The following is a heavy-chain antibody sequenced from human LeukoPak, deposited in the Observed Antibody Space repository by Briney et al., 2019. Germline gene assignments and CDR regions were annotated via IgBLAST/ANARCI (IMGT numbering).Heavy chain of an antibody. Sequence: GGSLRLSCAASGFSISTYAMSWVRQAPGKGLEWVSGISGSSDNTYYADSVKGRFTISRDNSKNTLSLQMSSLRADDTAVYYCAEHQASRPNWGQGTLVTVSS. CDR2: ISGSSDNT. V-gene: IGHV3-23*01. CDR1: GFSISTYA. D-gene: IGHD6-6*01. J-gene: IGHJ4*02. CDR3: AEHQASRPN.